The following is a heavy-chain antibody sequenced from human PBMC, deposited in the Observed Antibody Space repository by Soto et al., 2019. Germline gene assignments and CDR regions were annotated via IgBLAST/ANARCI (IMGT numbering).Heavy chain of an antibody. Sequence: ASVKVSCKASGYPFTSYDINWVRQATGQGLEWMGWMNPNSGNTGYAQKFQGRVTMTRHTSISTAYKELSSLRSEDTAVYYCARTSLGPYCSSTRCYSGYYYYYGMDVWGQGTTVTVSS. D-gene: IGHD2-2*01. CDR3: ARTSLGPYCSSTRCYSGYYYYYGMDV. CDR1: GYPFTSYD. V-gene: IGHV1-8*01. CDR2: MNPNSGNT. J-gene: IGHJ6*02.